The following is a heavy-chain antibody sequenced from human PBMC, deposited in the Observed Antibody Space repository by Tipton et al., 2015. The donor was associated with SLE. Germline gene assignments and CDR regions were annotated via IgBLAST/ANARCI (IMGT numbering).Heavy chain of an antibody. J-gene: IGHJ3*02. D-gene: IGHD1-26*01. Sequence: TLSLTCTVSGGSFSDDYWSWVRQSPGKGLEYIGEINQSGSTFYNPSLKSRVTLSLETSKNQFSLRLNSVTAADTAVYYCARQELEARAALDIWGQGTMVSVSS. V-gene: IGHV4-34*01. CDR3: ARQELEARAALDI. CDR2: INQSGST. CDR1: GGSFSDDY.